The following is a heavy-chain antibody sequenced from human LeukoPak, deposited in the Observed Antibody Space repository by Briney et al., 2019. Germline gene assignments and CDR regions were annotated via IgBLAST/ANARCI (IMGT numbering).Heavy chain of an antibody. Sequence: GESLKISCQGSGYTFTTYWIGWVRQMPGKGLEWMGIIYPGDSDPRYSPSFQGQVTISADTSISTAYVQWSSLKASDSAMYYCVRHGLGSSWFGFDYWGRGTLVTVSS. J-gene: IGHJ4*02. CDR2: IYPGDSDP. CDR3: VRHGLGSSWFGFDY. CDR1: GYTFTTYW. V-gene: IGHV5-51*01. D-gene: IGHD6-13*01.